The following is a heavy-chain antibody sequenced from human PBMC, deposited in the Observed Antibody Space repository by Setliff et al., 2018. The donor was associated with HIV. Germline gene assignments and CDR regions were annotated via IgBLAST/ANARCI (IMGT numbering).Heavy chain of an antibody. CDR2: MYHTGCT. D-gene: IGHD5-12*01. Sequence: PSETLSLTCAVSGYSISSGCYWGWIRQPPGKGLEWIGSMYHTGCTYYSPSLNSRFTISVDTSKNQFSLKLRSVTAADTAVYYCARQPLYNDYDWRSYYFDYWGQGSLVTVSS. CDR1: GYSISSGCY. CDR3: ARQPLYNDYDWRSYYFDY. J-gene: IGHJ4*02. V-gene: IGHV4-38-2*01.